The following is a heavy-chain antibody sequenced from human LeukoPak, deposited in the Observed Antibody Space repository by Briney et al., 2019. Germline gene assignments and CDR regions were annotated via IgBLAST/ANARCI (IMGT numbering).Heavy chain of an antibody. V-gene: IGHV3-23*01. CDR2: ISGSGGST. Sequence: PGGSLRLSCAASGFTFSSYAMSWVRQAPGKGLEWVSAISGSGGSTYYADSVKGRFTISRDNSKNTLYLQMNSLRAEDTAVYYCAKVYSGSYTTYYFDYWGRGTLVTVSS. D-gene: IGHD1-26*01. J-gene: IGHJ4*02. CDR3: AKVYSGSYTTYYFDY. CDR1: GFTFSSYA.